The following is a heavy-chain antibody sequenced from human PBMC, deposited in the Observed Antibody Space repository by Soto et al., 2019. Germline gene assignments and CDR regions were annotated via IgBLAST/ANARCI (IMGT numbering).Heavy chain of an antibody. CDR2: IYYRGST. D-gene: IGHD5-18*01. J-gene: IGHJ4*02. V-gene: IGHV4-39*01. CDR1: GGSISSSSYY. Sequence: QLQLQESGPGLVKPSETLSLTCTVSGGSISSSSYYWGWIRQPPGKGLEWLGNIYYRGSTSYNPSLKSRVTISVDTSKNQFSLKLSSVTAADTAVYYCARLKPGYSLDWGQGTLVTVSS. CDR3: ARLKPGYSLD.